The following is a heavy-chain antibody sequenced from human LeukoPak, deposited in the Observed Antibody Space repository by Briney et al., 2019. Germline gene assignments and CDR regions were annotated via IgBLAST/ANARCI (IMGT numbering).Heavy chain of an antibody. CDR2: ISAYNGNT. D-gene: IGHD2-15*01. V-gene: IGHV1-18*01. CDR3: ARWYCGGGSCYSYYYGMDV. CDR1: GYTFTSHG. J-gene: IGHJ6*02. Sequence: GASVKVSCKASGYTFTSHGISWVRQAPGQGLEWIGWISAYNGNTKYVQKLQGRVTMTTDSSTSTAYMELRSLTSDDTAVYYCARWYCGGGSCYSYYYGMDVWGQGTTVTVSS.